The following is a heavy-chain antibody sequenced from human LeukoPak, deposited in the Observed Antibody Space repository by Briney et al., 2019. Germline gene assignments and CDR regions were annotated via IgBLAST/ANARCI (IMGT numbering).Heavy chain of an antibody. V-gene: IGHV3-23*01. CDR2: ISFSGDNS. CDR3: AKDIQLST. CDR1: GFNFRDAA. J-gene: IGHJ3*01. Sequence: GRSLRLSCAASGFNFRDAAMTWVRQAPGKGLEWVSLISFSGDNSYYADSVKGRFTISRDNSKNTLSLQMNSLRVEDTAIYYCAKDIQLSTWGLGTMVTVSS. D-gene: IGHD5-24*01.